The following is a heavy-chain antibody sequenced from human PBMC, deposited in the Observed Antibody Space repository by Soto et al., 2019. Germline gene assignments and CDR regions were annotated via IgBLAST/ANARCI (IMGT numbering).Heavy chain of an antibody. V-gene: IGHV1-8*01. CDR3: ARYCSGGSCPADNNNWFDP. J-gene: IGHJ5*02. D-gene: IGHD2-15*01. Sequence: GASVKVSCKASGYTFTSYDINWVRQATGQGLEWMGWMNPNSGNTGYAQKFQGRVTMTRNTSISTAYMELSSLRSEDTAVYYCARYCSGGSCPADNNNWFDPRREGTLVTVSS. CDR2: MNPNSGNT. CDR1: GYTFTSYD.